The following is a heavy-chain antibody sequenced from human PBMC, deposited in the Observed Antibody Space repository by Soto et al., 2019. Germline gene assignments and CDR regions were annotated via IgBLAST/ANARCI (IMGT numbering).Heavy chain of an antibody. CDR1: GFNVMSDW. D-gene: IGHD3-16*01. V-gene: IGHV3-7*01. CDR3: ARDIGFDYVN. Sequence: GGSLRLSCAVSGFNVMSDWMSWGRQAPGKGLEWVASVKEDGSELYYLHSVRGRFSISRDSAGNALHLTMNYLSAEDTGVCFCARDIGFDYVNWGQGIPVTVSS. CDR2: VKEDGSEL. J-gene: IGHJ4*02.